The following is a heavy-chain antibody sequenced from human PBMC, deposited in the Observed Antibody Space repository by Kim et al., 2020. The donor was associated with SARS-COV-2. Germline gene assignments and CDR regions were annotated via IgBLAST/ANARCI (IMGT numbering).Heavy chain of an antibody. CDR3: ARGRVDSSWYRGHQYYYYYGMDV. J-gene: IGHJ6*02. Sequence: SETLSLTCAVYGGSFSGYYWSWIRQPPGKGLEWIGEINHSGSTNYNPSLKSRVTISVDTSKNQFSLKLSSVTAADTAVYYCARGRVDSSWYRGHQYYYYYGMDVWGQGTTVTVSS. CDR2: INHSGST. D-gene: IGHD6-13*01. V-gene: IGHV4-34*01. CDR1: GGSFSGYY.